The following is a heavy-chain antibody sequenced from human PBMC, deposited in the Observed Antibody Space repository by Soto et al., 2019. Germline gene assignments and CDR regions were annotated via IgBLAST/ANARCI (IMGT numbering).Heavy chain of an antibody. D-gene: IGHD6-13*01. J-gene: IGHJ3*02. CDR2: ISAYNGNT. Sequence: ASVKVSCKASGYTFTSYGISWVRQAPGQGLEWMGWISAYNGNTNYAQKLQGRVTMTTDTSTSTAYMELRSLRSDGTAVYYCARGVYSSGWYGVRGAFDIWGKGKMVTVSS. V-gene: IGHV1-18*01. CDR1: GYTFTSYG. CDR3: ARGVYSSGWYGVRGAFDI.